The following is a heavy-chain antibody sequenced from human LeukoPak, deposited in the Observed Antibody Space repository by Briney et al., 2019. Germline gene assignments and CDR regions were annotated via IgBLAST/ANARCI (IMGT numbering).Heavy chain of an antibody. D-gene: IGHD3-22*01. CDR3: ARHHEFRDSGGYYLGPGELDY. CDR2: INHSGST. CDR1: GGSFSGYY. J-gene: IGHJ4*02. V-gene: IGHV4-34*01. Sequence: SETLSLTCAVYGGSFSGYYWSWIRQPPGKGLEWIGEINHSGSTNYNPSLKSRVTISVDTSKNQFSLKLSSVTAADTAVYYCARHHEFRDSGGYYLGPGELDYWGQGTLVTVSS.